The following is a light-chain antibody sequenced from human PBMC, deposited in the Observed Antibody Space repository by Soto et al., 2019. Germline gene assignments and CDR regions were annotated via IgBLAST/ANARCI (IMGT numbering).Light chain of an antibody. CDR3: QQYAASPLT. Sequence: ENVLTQSPGTLSLSPGERATLSCRASQSVGRNYIAWFRQKPGQAPRLLMHTASVRATGIPDRFSGSGSGTDFTLTISRLEPEDFAVFYCQQYAASPLTFGGGTKVEI. CDR2: TAS. V-gene: IGKV3-20*01. CDR1: QSVGRNY. J-gene: IGKJ4*01.